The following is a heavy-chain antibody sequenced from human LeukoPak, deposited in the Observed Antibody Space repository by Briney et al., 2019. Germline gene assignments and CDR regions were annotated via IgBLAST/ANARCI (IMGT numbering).Heavy chain of an antibody. CDR2: INTNTGNP. J-gene: IGHJ4*02. Sequence: ASVKVSCKASGYTFTSYAMNWVRQAPGQGLEWMGWINTNTGNPMYAQGFAGRFVFSLDTSVSTAYLQISSLKAEDTAVYYCARDYYDILTGYPIQFDYWGQGTLVTVSS. CDR3: ARDYYDILTGYPIQFDY. V-gene: IGHV7-4-1*02. CDR1: GYTFTSYA. D-gene: IGHD3-9*01.